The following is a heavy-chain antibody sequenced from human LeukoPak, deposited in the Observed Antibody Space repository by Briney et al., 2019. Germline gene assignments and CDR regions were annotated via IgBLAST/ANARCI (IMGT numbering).Heavy chain of an antibody. Sequence: SETLSLTCTVSGYSISSGRYWGWIRQSPGKGLEWIGSIYRSGTTYYNPSLKSRVTISVDTSKNQVSLSLGSVTAADTAVYYCATIHTGYPGVYWGQGTLVTVSS. CDR3: ATIHTGYPGVY. V-gene: IGHV4-38-2*02. CDR2: IYRSGTT. D-gene: IGHD5-12*01. J-gene: IGHJ4*02. CDR1: GYSISSGRY.